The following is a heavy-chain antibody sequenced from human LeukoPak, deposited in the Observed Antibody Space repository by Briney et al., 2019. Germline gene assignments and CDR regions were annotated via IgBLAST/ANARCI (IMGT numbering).Heavy chain of an antibody. CDR2: IKQDGSEK. J-gene: IGHJ6*03. CDR3: ARGPRSYYYYMDV. Sequence: PGGSLRLSCAASGFTFSSYWMSWVRQAPGKGLEWVANIKQDGSEKYYVDSVKGRFTISRDNAKNSLYLQMNSLRAEDTALYYCARGPRSYYYYMDVWGKGTTVTVSS. D-gene: IGHD4-17*01. CDR1: GFTFSSYW. V-gene: IGHV3-7*03.